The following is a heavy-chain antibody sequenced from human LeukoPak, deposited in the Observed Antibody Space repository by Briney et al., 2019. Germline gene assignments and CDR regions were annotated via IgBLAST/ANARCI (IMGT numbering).Heavy chain of an antibody. CDR2: IYYSGST. CDR3: ASKDIVVVSAFDP. Sequence: SETLSLTCTVSGGSISSGGYYWSWIRQHPGKGLEWIGYIYYSGSTYYNPSLKSRVTISVDTSKNQFSLKLSSVTAADTAVYYCASKDIVVVSAFDPWGQGTLVTVSS. J-gene: IGHJ5*02. CDR1: GGSISSGGYY. V-gene: IGHV4-31*03. D-gene: IGHD2-2*01.